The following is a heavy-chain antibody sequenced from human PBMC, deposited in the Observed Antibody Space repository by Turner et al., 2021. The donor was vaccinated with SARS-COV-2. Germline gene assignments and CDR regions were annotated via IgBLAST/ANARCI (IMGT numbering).Heavy chain of an antibody. D-gene: IGHD3-3*01. CDR2: INYNGNT. V-gene: IGHV4-39*05. CDR1: DLSISIRTHY. CDR3: ATGDFWRGYAFDY. Sequence: QLQLQESGPGLVKPSETPSLTLSLFDLSISIRTHYWGWISQPTGKGLVWIVSINYNGNTYSNPSLKSRVSMSVDTSNNQFALKLTSLTAADTALYYSATGDFWRGYAFDYWGQGTLVPVSS. J-gene: IGHJ4*01.